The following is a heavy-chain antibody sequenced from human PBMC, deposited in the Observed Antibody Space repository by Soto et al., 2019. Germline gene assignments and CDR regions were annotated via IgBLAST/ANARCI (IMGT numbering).Heavy chain of an antibody. Sequence: ASVKVSCKASGYTSNNYALHWVRQAPGQGLEWMGWMNPNSGNTGYAQKFQGRVTLTRNTSISTAYMELKSLTPKDTAAYFCVRAPGNSSWRQSGWFDPWG. CDR2: MNPNSGNT. D-gene: IGHD6-13*01. CDR3: VRAPGNSSWRQSGWFDP. J-gene: IGHJ5*02. CDR1: GYTSNNYA. V-gene: IGHV1-8*02.